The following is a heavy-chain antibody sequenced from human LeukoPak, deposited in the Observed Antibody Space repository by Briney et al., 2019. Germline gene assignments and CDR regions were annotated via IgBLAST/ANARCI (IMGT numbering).Heavy chain of an antibody. Sequence: GGSLRLSCVASGFIFNTYVMHWVRQAPGKGLEWLAFIRYDGSNKNNADSVKGRFTISRDNTKNSLYLQMNSLRAEDTAVYYCAKGGGNDPDAFDIWGQGTTVTVSS. CDR1: GFIFNTYV. CDR2: IRYDGSNK. D-gene: IGHD4-23*01. J-gene: IGHJ3*02. CDR3: AKGGGNDPDAFDI. V-gene: IGHV3-30*02.